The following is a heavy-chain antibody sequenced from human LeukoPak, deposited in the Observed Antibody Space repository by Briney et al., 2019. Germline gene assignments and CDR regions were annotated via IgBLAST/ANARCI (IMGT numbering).Heavy chain of an antibody. V-gene: IGHV4-34*01. J-gene: IGHJ4*02. CDR2: INHSGST. CDR1: GGSFSGYY. CDR3: ARYTWYYDILTCFDY. Sequence: PSETLSLTCAVYGGSFSGYYWSWIRQPPGKGLEWIGEINHSGSTNYNPSLKSRVTISVDTSKNQFSLKLSSVTAADTAVYYCARYTWYYDILTCFDYWGQGTLVTVSS. D-gene: IGHD3-9*01.